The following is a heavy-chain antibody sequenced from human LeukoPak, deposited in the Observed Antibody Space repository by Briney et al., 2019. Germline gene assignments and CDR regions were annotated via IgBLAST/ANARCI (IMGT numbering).Heavy chain of an antibody. CDR3: VRLSMTSYGKYYFEY. Sequence: GGSLRLSYAASGFTFSNYAMEWVRQAPGKGLEWVSSLSSTSINIYYADSVKGRFTISRDNAKNSLYLQMNSLRAEDTAVYYCVRLSMTSYGKYYFEYWGQGTLVTVSS. CDR2: LSSTSINI. CDR1: GFTFSNYA. D-gene: IGHD3-10*01. J-gene: IGHJ4*02. V-gene: IGHV3-21*01.